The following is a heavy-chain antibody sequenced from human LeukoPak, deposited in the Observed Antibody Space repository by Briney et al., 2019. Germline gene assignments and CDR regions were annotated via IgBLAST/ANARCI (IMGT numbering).Heavy chain of an antibody. Sequence: SETLSLTCTVSGGSISSSSYYWGWIRQPPGKGLEWIGSIYYSGSTYYNPSLKSRVTISVDTSKNQFSLRLSSVTAADTAVYYCAREAARPFDYWGQGTLVTVSS. CDR3: AREAARPFDY. D-gene: IGHD6-6*01. J-gene: IGHJ4*02. CDR1: GGSISSSSYY. V-gene: IGHV4-39*07. CDR2: IYYSGST.